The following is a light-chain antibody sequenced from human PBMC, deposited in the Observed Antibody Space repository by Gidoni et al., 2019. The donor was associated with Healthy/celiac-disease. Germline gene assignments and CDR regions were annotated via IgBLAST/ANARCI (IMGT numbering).Light chain of an antibody. Sequence: QSALTQPASVSGSPGKSITIPCTGTSSDVGSYNLVSWYQQHPGKAPKLMIYKVSKRPSGVSNRFSGSKSGNTASLTISVLQAEDEADYYCCSYAGSSPHVVFGGGTKLTVL. J-gene: IGLJ2*01. CDR3: CSYAGSSPHVV. CDR1: SSDVGSYNL. V-gene: IGLV2-23*02. CDR2: KVS.